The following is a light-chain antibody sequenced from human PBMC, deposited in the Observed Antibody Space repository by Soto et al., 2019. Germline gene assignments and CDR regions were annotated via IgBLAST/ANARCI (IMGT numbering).Light chain of an antibody. Sequence: EIVLTQSPATLSLSPGERATLSCRASQNVSSYLAWYRQKPGQAPRLLIYDASNRAIGIPARFSGSGSGTDFTLTISSLQPEDFAVYFCQQRSNWPRLTFGGGTKVEI. CDR3: QQRSNWPRLT. CDR1: QNVSSY. V-gene: IGKV3-11*01. J-gene: IGKJ4*01. CDR2: DAS.